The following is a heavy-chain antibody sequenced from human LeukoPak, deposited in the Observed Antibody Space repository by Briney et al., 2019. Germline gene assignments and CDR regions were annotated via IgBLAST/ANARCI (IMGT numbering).Heavy chain of an antibody. J-gene: IGHJ5*02. Sequence: SETLSLTCTVSGGSISSYYWSWIRQPAGKGLEWIGRIYTSGSTNYNPSLKSRVTMSVDTSKNQFSLKLSSVTAADTAMYYCASERYSPNWFDPWGQGTLVTVSS. CDR2: IYTSGST. D-gene: IGHD5-18*01. CDR3: ASERYSPNWFDP. CDR1: GGSISSYY. V-gene: IGHV4-4*07.